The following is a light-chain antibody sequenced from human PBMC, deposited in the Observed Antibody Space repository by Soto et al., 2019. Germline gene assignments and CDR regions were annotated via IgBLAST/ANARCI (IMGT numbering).Light chain of an antibody. CDR3: SSYPSSSTRL. V-gene: IGLV2-14*01. CDR1: SSDVGCYNY. Sequence: QSALNQPASVSGSPGQSITISCTGTSSDVGCYNYVSWYQQHPGKAPKLMIYDVTNRPSGVSNRFSGSKSGNTASLTISGIQAEDEADYYCSSYPSSSTRLFGGGTTLTV. CDR2: DVT. J-gene: IGLJ2*01.